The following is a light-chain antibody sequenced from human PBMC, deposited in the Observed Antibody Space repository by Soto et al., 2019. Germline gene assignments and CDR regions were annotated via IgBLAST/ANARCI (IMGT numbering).Light chain of an antibody. Sequence: QSALTQPASVSGSPGQSITISCTGTDSDIGNYNYVSWYQQHPGKAPKLMIYGVTNRPSGVSDRFSCSKSGNAASLTISGLQAEDEADYYCSSYTSYTTLWVFGGGTKLTVL. CDR3: SSYTSYTTLWV. V-gene: IGLV2-14*01. CDR1: DSDIGNYNY. J-gene: IGLJ3*02. CDR2: GVT.